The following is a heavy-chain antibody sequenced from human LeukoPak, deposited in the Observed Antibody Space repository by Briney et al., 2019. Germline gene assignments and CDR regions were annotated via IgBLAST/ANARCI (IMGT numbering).Heavy chain of an antibody. CDR1: GFIFSDYH. CDR3: SGGRDIAVAGPGGYFDY. CDR2: ISPGGDEV. V-gene: IGHV3-11*01. Sequence: GGSLRLSCAASGFIFSDYHMSWIRQAPGKGLEWVSYISPGGDEVYFADSVKGRFTISRDNAKNSLFLQMSSLTAEGTAVYYCSGGRDIAVAGPGGYFDYWGQGSLVTVSS. D-gene: IGHD6-19*01. J-gene: IGHJ4*02.